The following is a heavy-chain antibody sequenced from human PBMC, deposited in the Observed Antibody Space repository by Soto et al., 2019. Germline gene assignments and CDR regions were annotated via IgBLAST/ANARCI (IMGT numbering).Heavy chain of an antibody. CDR1: GGSISSYY. Sequence: SETLSLSFTVSGGSISSYYWSWIRQPPGKGLEWIGYIYYSGSTNYNPSLKSRVTISVDTSKNQFSLKLSSVSAADTAVYYCAIRARWLQFPSRCHGALVNVS. V-gene: IGHV4-59*01. J-gene: IGHJ5*01. CDR3: AIRARWLQFPS. D-gene: IGHD2-21*02. CDR2: IYYSGST.